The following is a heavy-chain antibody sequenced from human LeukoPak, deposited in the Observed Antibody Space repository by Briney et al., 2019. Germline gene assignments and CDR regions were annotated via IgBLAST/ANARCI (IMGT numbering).Heavy chain of an antibody. Sequence: SETLSLTCTVSGGSTSGYYRSWIRQPPGKGLEWIGYISYSGSTNYNPSLKSRVTMSVDTSKNQFSLRLRSVTAADTSIYFCARTAGGYAHYYFDYWGQGTLVTVSS. V-gene: IGHV4-59*01. CDR3: ARTAGGYAHYYFDY. J-gene: IGHJ4*02. D-gene: IGHD1-1*01. CDR2: ISYSGST. CDR1: GGSTSGYY.